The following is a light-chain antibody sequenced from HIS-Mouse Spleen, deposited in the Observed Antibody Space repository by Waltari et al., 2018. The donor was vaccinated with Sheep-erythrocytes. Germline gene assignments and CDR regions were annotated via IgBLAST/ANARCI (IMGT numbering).Light chain of an antibody. CDR1: SSDVVGYNY. Sequence: QSALTQPPSASGSPGQSVTISSPGTSSDVVGYNYLSWYQQHPGKAPKLMIYEVSKRPSGVPDRFSGSKSGNTASLTVSGLQAEDEADYYCSSYAGSNNWVFGGGTKLTVL. V-gene: IGLV2-8*01. CDR3: SSYAGSNNWV. J-gene: IGLJ3*02. CDR2: EVS.